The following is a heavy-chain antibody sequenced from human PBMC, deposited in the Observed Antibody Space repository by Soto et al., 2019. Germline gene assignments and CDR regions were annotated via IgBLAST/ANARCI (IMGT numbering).Heavy chain of an antibody. Sequence: GGSLRLSCAASGFTFSSYAMSWVRQAPGKGLEWVSAISGSGGSTYYADSVKGRLTISRDNSKNTLYLQMNSLRGEDTAVYYCAKYSKRDAYCGGDCYINYYGMDVWGQGTTVTVSS. CDR3: AKYSKRDAYCGGDCYINYYGMDV. CDR1: GFTFSSYA. V-gene: IGHV3-23*01. J-gene: IGHJ6*02. CDR2: ISGSGGST. D-gene: IGHD2-21*02.